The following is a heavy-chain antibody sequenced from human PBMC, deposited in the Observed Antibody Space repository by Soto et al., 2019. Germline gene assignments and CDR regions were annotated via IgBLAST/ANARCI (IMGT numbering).Heavy chain of an antibody. D-gene: IGHD2-15*01. Sequence: QVQLVQSGAEVKKPGSSVKVSCKASGGTFSSYAISWVRQAPGQGLEWMGGIIPIFGTANYAQKFQGRGTITADKSTSTAYMELSRLRSEDTAVYYCASAPEYCSGGSCYSGRWFDPWGQGTLVTVSS. V-gene: IGHV1-69*06. CDR1: GGTFSSYA. CDR3: ASAPEYCSGGSCYSGRWFDP. CDR2: IIPIFGTA. J-gene: IGHJ5*02.